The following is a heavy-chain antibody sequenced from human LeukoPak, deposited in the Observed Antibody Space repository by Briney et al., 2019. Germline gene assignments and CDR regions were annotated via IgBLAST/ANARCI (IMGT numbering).Heavy chain of an antibody. Sequence: PGGSLRLSCAASGFTFSSYAMSWVRQAPGKGLEWVSAISGSGGSIYYADSVKGRFAISRDNSKNTLYLQMNSLRTEDTALYYCAIAGGIMITGHFDYWGQGTVVTVSS. J-gene: IGHJ4*02. D-gene: IGHD3-16*01. CDR2: ISGSGGSI. CDR1: GFTFSSYA. CDR3: AIAGGIMITGHFDY. V-gene: IGHV3-23*01.